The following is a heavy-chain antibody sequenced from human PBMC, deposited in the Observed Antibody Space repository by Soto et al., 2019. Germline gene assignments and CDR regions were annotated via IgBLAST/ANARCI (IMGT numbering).Heavy chain of an antibody. Sequence: QVQLLESGGGVVQPGGSLRLSCAASGFTFSSYGMHWVRQAPGKGLEWVSVICYDGGNKYYADSVKGRFTISRDNSKNLLYLHMKNTISEKTEVYYCASAGFHRWLHLGALSTKSYFDYWGQGTLVTVSS. J-gene: IGHJ4*02. CDR3: ASAGFHRWLHLGALSTKSYFDY. V-gene: IGHV3-33*01. CDR2: ICYDGGNK. CDR1: GFTFSSYG. D-gene: IGHD3-16*02.